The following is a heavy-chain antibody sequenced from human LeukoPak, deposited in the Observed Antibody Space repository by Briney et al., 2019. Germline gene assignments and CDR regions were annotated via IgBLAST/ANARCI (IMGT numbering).Heavy chain of an antibody. J-gene: IGHJ4*02. CDR2: ISGSGST. CDR1: GFTFSSYA. Sequence: PGGSLRLSCAASGFTFSSYAMSWVRQTPGKGLEWVSAISGSGSTYYADSVKGRFTISRDNSKNTLYLQMNSLRAEDTAVYYCAKEWFGEAYFDYWGQGTLVTVSS. D-gene: IGHD3-10*01. CDR3: AKEWFGEAYFDY. V-gene: IGHV3-23*01.